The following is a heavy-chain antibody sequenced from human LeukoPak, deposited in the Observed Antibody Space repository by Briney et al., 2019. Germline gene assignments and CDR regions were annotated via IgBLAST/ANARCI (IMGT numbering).Heavy chain of an antibody. Sequence: GGSLRLSCAASGFTFSSYAMHWVRQAPGKGLEWVGRIKSKTDGGTTDYAAPVKGRFTISRDDSKNTLYLQMNSLKTEDTAVYYCTTGGGYSYDLDYWGQGTLVTVSS. CDR2: IKSKTDGGTT. CDR1: GFTFSSYA. J-gene: IGHJ4*02. D-gene: IGHD5-18*01. V-gene: IGHV3-15*01. CDR3: TTGGGYSYDLDY.